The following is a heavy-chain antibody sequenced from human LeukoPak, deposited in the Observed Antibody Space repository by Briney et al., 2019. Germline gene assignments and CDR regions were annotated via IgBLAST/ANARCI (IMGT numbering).Heavy chain of an antibody. CDR3: ARVRGYSSPNWFDP. V-gene: IGHV1-2*02. Sequence: ASVKVSCKASGFTFSKYYLHWVRQAPGQGLEWLGWTNLNSGATKYVQKYQGRVTMTRDTSITTAYMELSSLRSEDTAVYYCARVRGYSSPNWFDPWGQGTLVTVSS. D-gene: IGHD6-13*01. J-gene: IGHJ5*02. CDR2: TNLNSGAT. CDR1: GFTFSKYY.